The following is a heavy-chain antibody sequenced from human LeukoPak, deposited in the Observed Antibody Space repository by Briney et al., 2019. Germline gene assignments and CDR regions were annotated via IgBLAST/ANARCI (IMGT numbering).Heavy chain of an antibody. CDR1: GYSFVLYG. J-gene: IGHJ4*02. Sequence: ASVKVSCKASGYSFVLYGISWVRQAPGQGLEWMGWINPNSGGTNYAQKFQGRVTMTRDTSISTAYMELSRLRSDDTAVYYCARSPDILTGENFDYWGQGTLVTVSS. V-gene: IGHV1-2*02. CDR3: ARSPDILTGENFDY. CDR2: INPNSGGT. D-gene: IGHD3-9*01.